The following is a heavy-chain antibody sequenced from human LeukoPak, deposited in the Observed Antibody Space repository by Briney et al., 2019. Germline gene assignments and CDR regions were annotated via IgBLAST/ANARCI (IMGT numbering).Heavy chain of an antibody. CDR2: VYTSGST. D-gene: IGHD3-22*01. V-gene: IGHV4-4*07. Sequence: SETLSLTCTVSGGSISNYYWSWIRQPAGKELEWIGRVYTSGSTNYNPSLESRVTMSLDTSKNQFSLKLSSVTAADTAVYYCARGGSGYSLGAFDIWGQGTMVTVSS. CDR1: GGSISNYY. CDR3: ARGGSGYSLGAFDI. J-gene: IGHJ3*02.